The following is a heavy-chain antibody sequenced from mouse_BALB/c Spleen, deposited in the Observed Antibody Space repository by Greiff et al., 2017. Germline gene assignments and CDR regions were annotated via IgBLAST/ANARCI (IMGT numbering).Heavy chain of an antibody. CDR2: INPGSGGT. CDR3: ARENYFDY. CDR1: GYAFTNYL. Sequence: VQLVESGAELVRPGTSVKVSCKASGYAFTNYLIEWVKQRPGQGLEWIGVINPGSGGTNYNEKFKGKATLTADKSSSTAYMQLSSLTSDDSAVYFCARENYFDYWGQGTTLTVSS. J-gene: IGHJ2*01. V-gene: IGHV1-54*01.